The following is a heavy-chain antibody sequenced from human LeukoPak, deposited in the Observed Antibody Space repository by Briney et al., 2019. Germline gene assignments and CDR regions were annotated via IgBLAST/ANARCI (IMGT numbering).Heavy chain of an antibody. V-gene: IGHV3-30*03. CDR2: ISYDGSSK. CDR3: AREETAMVFDP. Sequence: GGSLRLSCAASGFTFSSYGMHWVRQAPGKGLEWVAVISYDGSSKYYADSVKGRFTISRDNSKNTLYLQMNSLRAEDTAVYYCAREETAMVFDPWGQGTLVTVSS. J-gene: IGHJ5*02. CDR1: GFTFSSYG. D-gene: IGHD3-10*01.